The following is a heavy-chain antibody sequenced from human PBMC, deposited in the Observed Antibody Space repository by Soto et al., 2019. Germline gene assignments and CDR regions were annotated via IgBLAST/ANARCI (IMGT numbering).Heavy chain of an antibody. J-gene: IGHJ4*02. CDR3: ARHPGYYDILTGYTTYYFDY. D-gene: IGHD3-9*01. V-gene: IGHV4-61*05. CDR1: GGSISSSSYY. CDR2: IYYRGNT. Sequence: SETLSLTCTVSGGSISSSSYYWSWIRQPPGKGLDWIGYIYYRGNTDYNPSLKSRVTISLDTPKNQFSLKLSSVTAADTAVYYCARHPGYYDILTGYTTYYFDYWGQGILVTVSS.